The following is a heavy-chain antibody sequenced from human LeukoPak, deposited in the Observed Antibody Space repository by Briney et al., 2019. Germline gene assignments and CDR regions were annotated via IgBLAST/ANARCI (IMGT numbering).Heavy chain of an antibody. J-gene: IGHJ4*02. CDR1: GFTFISYR. V-gene: IGHV3-21*01. CDR2: ISSSSSYI. Sequence: GGSLSLSGAASGFTFISYRRNWFRKAPGKGLEWVSSISSSSSYIYYADSVKGRFTISRDNAKNSLYLQMNSLRAEDTAVYYCASSITIFGVPDYWGQGTLVTVSS. D-gene: IGHD3-3*01. CDR3: ASSITIFGVPDY.